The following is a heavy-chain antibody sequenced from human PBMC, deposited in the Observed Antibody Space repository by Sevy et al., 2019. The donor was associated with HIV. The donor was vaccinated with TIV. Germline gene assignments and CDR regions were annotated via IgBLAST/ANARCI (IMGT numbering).Heavy chain of an antibody. J-gene: IGHJ4*02. V-gene: IGHV1-46*01. Sequence: ASVKVSCKASGDTFTRHYMHWVRQAPGQGLEWMGIIDPSGDNANYTQKFQGRLTMTRDTSTSTAYMELSSLRSEDTAVYYCVRADPAQHFDSWGQETLVTVSS. CDR2: IDPSGDNA. CDR3: VRADPAQHFDS. CDR1: GDTFTRHY.